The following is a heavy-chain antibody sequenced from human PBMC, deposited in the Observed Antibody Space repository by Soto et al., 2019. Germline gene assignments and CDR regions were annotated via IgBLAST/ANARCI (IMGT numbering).Heavy chain of an antibody. V-gene: IGHV3-23*01. J-gene: IGHJ4*02. D-gene: IGHD1-26*01. Sequence: EVQLLESGGGLVQPGGSLRLSCAASGFTFSNHAMSWVRQAPGKGLEWVSAISAGSAGTYYADSVKGRFTISRDNSKNTLYLQVNSLRAEDTAIYYCAKDRGWEVLHFDYWGQGTLVTVSS. CDR2: ISAGSAGT. CDR1: GFTFSNHA. CDR3: AKDRGWEVLHFDY.